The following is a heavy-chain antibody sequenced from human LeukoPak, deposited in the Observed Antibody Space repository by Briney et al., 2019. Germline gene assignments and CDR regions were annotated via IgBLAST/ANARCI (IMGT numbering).Heavy chain of an antibody. J-gene: IGHJ4*02. V-gene: IGHV4-61*01. D-gene: IGHD6-19*01. CDR3: ARDQEQWLVSGGFDY. CDR2: IYYGGST. CDR1: GASISSSRSF. Sequence: SETLSLTCTVSGASISSSRSFWGWIRQPPGKGLEWIGYIYYGGSTNYNPSLKSRVTISVDTSKNQFSLKLSSVTTADTAVYYCARDQEQWLVSGGFDYWGQGTLVTVSS.